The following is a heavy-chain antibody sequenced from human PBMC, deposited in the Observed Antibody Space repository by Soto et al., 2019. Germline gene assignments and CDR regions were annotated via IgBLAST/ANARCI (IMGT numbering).Heavy chain of an antibody. J-gene: IGHJ6*02. CDR2: IYYSGST. CDR1: GGSISSGDDY. V-gene: IGHV4-30-4*01. D-gene: IGHD3-10*01. CDR3: ARDPHEYYGAGGDYYDYGMDV. Sequence: PSEPVSLTCTVSGGSISSGDDYWRWIRQPPGQVLELIGYIYYSGSTYYNPSLKRRVTISVDTSKNQFTLKLSSVPAADTAGYYCARDPHEYYGAGGDYYDYGMDVWGQGTTVTVSS.